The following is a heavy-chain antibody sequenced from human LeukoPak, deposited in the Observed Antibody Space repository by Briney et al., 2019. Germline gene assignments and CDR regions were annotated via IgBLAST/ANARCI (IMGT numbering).Heavy chain of an antibody. CDR1: GGSVSSGSYF. V-gene: IGHV4-61*01. CDR3: ARGRGSYSTTIGY. CDR2: IYYSGST. Sequence: PSETLSLTCTVSGGSVSSGSYFWSWIRQPPGTGLEWIGYIYYSGSTNYNPSLKSRVTISKDTSKNQFSLELMSVTAADTAVYYCARGRGSYSTTIGYWGQGALVTVSS. D-gene: IGHD1-26*01. J-gene: IGHJ4*02.